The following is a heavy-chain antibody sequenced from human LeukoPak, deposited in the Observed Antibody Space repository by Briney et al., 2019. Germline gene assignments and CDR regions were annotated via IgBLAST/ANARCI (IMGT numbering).Heavy chain of an antibody. Sequence: GGSLRLSCAASGFTFNSYVMNWVRQAPGKGLEWVSSISDSGADTYFADSVKGRFTISRDNSKNTLHLQMNSLRVEDTAVYYCARRGDNLGFFDYWGQGTLVTVSS. CDR3: ARRGDNLGFFDY. CDR1: GFTFNSYV. V-gene: IGHV3-23*01. J-gene: IGHJ4*02. D-gene: IGHD1-1*01. CDR2: ISDSGADT.